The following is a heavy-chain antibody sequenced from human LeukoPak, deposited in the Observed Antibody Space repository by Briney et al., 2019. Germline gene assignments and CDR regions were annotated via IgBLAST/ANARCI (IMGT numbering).Heavy chain of an antibody. D-gene: IGHD7-27*01. CDR2: ISAYNGDT. CDR3: AKEGGDWGEGYFDY. V-gene: IGHV1-18*01. Sequence: ASVKVSCKASGYTFTSYGISWVRQAPGQGLEWMGWISAYNGDTNYAQKLQGRVTMTTDTSTSTAYMELRSLRSDDTAVYYCAKEGGDWGEGYFDYWGQGTLVTVSS. CDR1: GYTFTSYG. J-gene: IGHJ4*02.